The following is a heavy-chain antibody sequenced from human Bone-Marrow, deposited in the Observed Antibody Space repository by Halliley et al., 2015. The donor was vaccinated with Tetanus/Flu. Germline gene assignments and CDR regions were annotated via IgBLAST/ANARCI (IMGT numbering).Heavy chain of an antibody. D-gene: IGHD6-19*01. V-gene: IGHV4-59*11. CDR3: ARHRSGWPFDAFEI. J-gene: IGHJ3*02. CDR2: IYYSGST. CDR1: GGSINYHY. Sequence: GLVKPSETLSLTCTVSGGSINYHYWSWIRQSPGKGLEWIGYIYYSGSTIYNPSLESRVTISADTSKKQFSLKLSAVTAADTAVYYCARHRSGWPFDAFEIWGQGIKVSVSS.